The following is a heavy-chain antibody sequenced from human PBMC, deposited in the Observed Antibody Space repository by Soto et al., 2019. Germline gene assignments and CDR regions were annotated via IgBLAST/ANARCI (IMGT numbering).Heavy chain of an antibody. Sequence: GGSLRLSCAASGFTFSSYSMTWVRQAPGKGLGWVSSLSGSGATTFYADSVKARFTISRDNSKNTLYLQMNSLRTEDTAVYYCAKGFGWNYLDYWGQGTLVTVSS. CDR1: GFTFSSYS. D-gene: IGHD1-1*01. V-gene: IGHV3-23*01. CDR3: AKGFGWNYLDY. CDR2: LSGSGATT. J-gene: IGHJ4*02.